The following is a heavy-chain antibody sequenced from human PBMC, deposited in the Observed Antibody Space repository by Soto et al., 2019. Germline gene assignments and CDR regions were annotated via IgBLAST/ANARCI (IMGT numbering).Heavy chain of an antibody. CDR3: TTDRRSDDYGDYSQNYYYYNYMDV. V-gene: IGHV3-15*01. D-gene: IGHD4-17*01. CDR2: IKSKTDGGTT. Sequence: PGGSLRLSCAASGFTFSNAWMSWVRQAPGKGLEWVGRIKSKTDGGTTDYAAPVKGRFTISRDDSKNTLYLQMNSLKTEDTAVYYCTTDRRSDDYGDYSQNYYYYNYMDVWGKGTTVTVSS. CDR1: GFTFSNAW. J-gene: IGHJ6*03.